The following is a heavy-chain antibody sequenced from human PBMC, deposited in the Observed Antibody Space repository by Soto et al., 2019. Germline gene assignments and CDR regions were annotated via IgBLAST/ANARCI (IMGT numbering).Heavy chain of an antibody. Sequence: GGSLRLSCAASGFTCSSYVMSWVRQAPGKGLEWVSVISGSDDSTYYADSVKGRFTISRDNSKNTLYLQMNSLRAEDTAVYYCAKRSSSSTFDYWGQGTLVTVSS. V-gene: IGHV3-23*01. CDR1: GFTCSSYV. CDR3: AKRSSSSTFDY. D-gene: IGHD6-6*01. J-gene: IGHJ4*02. CDR2: ISGSDDST.